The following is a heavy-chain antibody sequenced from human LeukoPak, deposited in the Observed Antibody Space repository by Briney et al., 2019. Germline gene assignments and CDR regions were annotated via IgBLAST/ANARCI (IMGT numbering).Heavy chain of an antibody. V-gene: IGHV1-18*01. CDR3: ARVPLGYCSSTSCYLGSWFDP. CDR1: GYTFTSYG. CDR2: ISAYNGNT. J-gene: IGHJ5*02. D-gene: IGHD2-2*01. Sequence: ASVKVSCKASGYTFTSYGISWVRQAPGQGLEWMGWISAYNGNTNYAQKLQGRVTMATDTSTSTAYMELRSLRSDDTAVHYCARVPLGYCSSTSCYLGSWFDPWGQGTLVTVSS.